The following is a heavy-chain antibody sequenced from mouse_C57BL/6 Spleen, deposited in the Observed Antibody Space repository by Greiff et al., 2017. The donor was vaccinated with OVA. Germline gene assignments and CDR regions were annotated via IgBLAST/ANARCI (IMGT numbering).Heavy chain of an antibody. V-gene: IGHV1-22*01. J-gene: IGHJ1*03. D-gene: IGHD1-1*01. CDR1: GYTFTDYN. Sequence: VQLQQSGPELVKPGASVKMSCKASGYTFTDYNMHWVKQSHGKSLEWIGYINPNNGGTSYNQKFKGKATLTVNKSSSTAYMELRSLTSEDSAVYYCATPSSSPLWYFDVWGTGTTVTVSS. CDR2: INPNNGGT. CDR3: ATPSSSPLWYFDV.